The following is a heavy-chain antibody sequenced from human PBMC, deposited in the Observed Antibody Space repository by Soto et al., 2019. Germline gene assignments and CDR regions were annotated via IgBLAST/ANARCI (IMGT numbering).Heavy chain of an antibody. D-gene: IGHD6-19*01. CDR3: ARVDSSGWYYFDY. Sequence: GASVKVSCKASGYTFTSYAMQWVRQAPGQRLEWMGWINAGNGNTKYSQKFQGRVTITRDTSASTAYMELSSLRSEDTAVYYCARVDSSGWYYFDYWGQGTLVTVSS. CDR1: GYTFTSYA. J-gene: IGHJ4*02. V-gene: IGHV1-3*01. CDR2: INAGNGNT.